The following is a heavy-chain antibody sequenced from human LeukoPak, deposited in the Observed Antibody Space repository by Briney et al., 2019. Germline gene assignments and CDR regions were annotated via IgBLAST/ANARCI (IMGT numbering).Heavy chain of an antibody. CDR2: ISAYNGNT. CDR1: GYTFTGYY. D-gene: IGHD3-10*01. CDR3: ARDRSYYYGSSTLRLDY. Sequence: ASVKVSCKASGYTFTGYYMHWVRQAPGQGLEWMGWISAYNGNTNYAQKLQGRVTMTTDTSTSTAYMELRSLRSDDTAVYYCARDRSYYYGSSTLRLDYWGQGTLVTVSS. V-gene: IGHV1-18*04. J-gene: IGHJ4*02.